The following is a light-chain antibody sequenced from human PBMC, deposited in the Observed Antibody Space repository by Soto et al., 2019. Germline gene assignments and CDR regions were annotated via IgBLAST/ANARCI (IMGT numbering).Light chain of an antibody. J-gene: IGKJ1*01. Sequence: EIVLTQSPGTLSLSPGERATLSCRASQSVSSSYLAWYQQKPGQAPRLLIYGASNRATDIPDRFSGSGSGTDFSLTISRLEPEDFAVYYCQQYGSSPRGTSGQRTKVQI. CDR2: GAS. CDR3: QQYGSSPRGT. CDR1: QSVSSSY. V-gene: IGKV3-20*01.